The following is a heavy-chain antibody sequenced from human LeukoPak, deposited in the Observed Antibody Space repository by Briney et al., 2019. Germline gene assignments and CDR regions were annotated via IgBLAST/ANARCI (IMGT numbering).Heavy chain of an antibody. Sequence: GGSLRLSCSASGFTFSSYGLHWVRQAPGKGLEWVAFIRYDGDNKYYADSVKGRFTISRDNSKNTLYLQMNSLRIEDTAVYYCAKGALGYCSSTGCYFDYWGQGTLVTVSS. J-gene: IGHJ4*02. CDR2: IRYDGDNK. CDR1: GFTFSSYG. CDR3: AKGALGYCSSTGCYFDY. V-gene: IGHV3-30*02. D-gene: IGHD2-2*01.